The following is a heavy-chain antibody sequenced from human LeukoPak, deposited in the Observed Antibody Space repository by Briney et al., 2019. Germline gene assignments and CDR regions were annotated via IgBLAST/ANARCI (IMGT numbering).Heavy chain of an antibody. Sequence: GGSLRLSCAASGFSFSGSAVHWVRQASGKGLEWIGRIRNKANSYATVYAASVKGRFTISRDDSKNTAFLQMSSLKTEDTAVYYCARLEETAIMTVPLDFWGQGTLITVSS. CDR2: IRNKANSYAT. D-gene: IGHD5-24*01. CDR1: GFSFSGSA. CDR3: ARLEETAIMTVPLDF. J-gene: IGHJ4*02. V-gene: IGHV3-73*01.